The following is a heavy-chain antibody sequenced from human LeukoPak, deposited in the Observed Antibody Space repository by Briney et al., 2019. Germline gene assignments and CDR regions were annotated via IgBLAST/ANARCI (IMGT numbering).Heavy chain of an antibody. Sequence: GGSLRLSCTVSGFTVSSNSMSWVRQAPGKGLEWVSFIYSDNTHYSDSVKGRFTISRDNSKNTLYLQMNSLRAEDTAVYYCARAASGYYYDSSGRQYFDYWGQGTLVTVSS. CDR1: GFTVSSNS. CDR2: IYSDNT. J-gene: IGHJ4*02. V-gene: IGHV3-53*01. D-gene: IGHD3-22*01. CDR3: ARAASGYYYDSSGRQYFDY.